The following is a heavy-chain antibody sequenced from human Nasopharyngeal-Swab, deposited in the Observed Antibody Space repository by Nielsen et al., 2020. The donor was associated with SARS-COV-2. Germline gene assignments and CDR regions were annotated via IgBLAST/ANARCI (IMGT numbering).Heavy chain of an antibody. J-gene: IGHJ5*01. D-gene: IGHD3-22*01. CDR2: IYHSGST. CDR3: ARGLYDGSGLLDS. V-gene: IGHV4-4*02. Sequence: SETLSLTCAVSGGSISSSNWWSWVRQPPGKGLEWIGEIYHSGSTNYNPSLRSRVTISVDTSKSQFSLKLTSVTAADTAVYYCARGLYDGSGLLDSWGHGTLVTVSS. CDR1: GGSISSSNW.